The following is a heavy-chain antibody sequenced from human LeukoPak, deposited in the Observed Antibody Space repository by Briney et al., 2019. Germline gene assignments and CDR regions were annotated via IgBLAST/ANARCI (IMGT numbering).Heavy chain of an antibody. V-gene: IGHV4-30-2*01. CDR1: GGSISSGGYS. CDR2: IYRSGST. D-gene: IGHD2-21*01. J-gene: IGHJ4*02. CDR3: ARAYSRSSLPGEVGI. Sequence: SETLSLTCAVSGGSISSGGYSWSWIRQPPGKGLEWIGYIYRSGSTYYNPSLKSRVTISVDRSKNQFSLKLSSVTAADTAVYYCARAYSRSSLPGEVGIWGQGTLVTVSS.